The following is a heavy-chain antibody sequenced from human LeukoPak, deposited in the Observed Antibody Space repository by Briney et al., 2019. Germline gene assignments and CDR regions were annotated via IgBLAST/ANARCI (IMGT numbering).Heavy chain of an antibody. V-gene: IGHV1-69*05. CDR1: GGTFSSYA. CDR3: ARHGQQLLYYFDY. CDR2: IIPIFGTA. J-gene: IGHJ4*02. Sequence: SVKVSCKASGGTFSSYAISWVRQAPGQGLEWMGGIIPIFGTANYAQKFQGRVTITTDESTSTAYMELSSLRSEDTAVYYCARHGQQLLYYFDYWGQGTLVTVSS. D-gene: IGHD6-13*01.